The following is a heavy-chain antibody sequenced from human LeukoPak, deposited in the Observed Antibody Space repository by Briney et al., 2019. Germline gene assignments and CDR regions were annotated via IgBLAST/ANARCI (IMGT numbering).Heavy chain of an antibody. J-gene: IGHJ5*02. Sequence: PGGSLRLSCAAPGFTFSTYYMTWVRQAPGKGLEWVANINQDGSVKDYGDSVKGRFTVSRDNTQNSLFLQMDSLRVDDTAVYYCASATVQLGSRYYNVFDPWGQGTLVTVSS. CDR3: ASATVQLGSRYYNVFDP. V-gene: IGHV3-7*03. D-gene: IGHD3-3*01. CDR2: INQDGSVK. CDR1: GFTFSTYY.